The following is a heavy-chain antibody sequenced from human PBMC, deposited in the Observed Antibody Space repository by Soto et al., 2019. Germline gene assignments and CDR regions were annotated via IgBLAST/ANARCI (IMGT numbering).Heavy chain of an antibody. CDR1: GFTFSSYW. J-gene: IGHJ4*02. V-gene: IGHV3-7*01. CDR2: IKQDGSEK. CDR3: ARARLGLALDY. Sequence: EVQLVESGGGLVQPGGSLRIYCAASGFTFSSYWMSWVRQAPGRGLEWVANIKQDGSEKYYVDSVKGRFTITRDNAKNSLYLQMNSLRAEDTAVYYCARARLGLALDYWGQGTLVTVSS.